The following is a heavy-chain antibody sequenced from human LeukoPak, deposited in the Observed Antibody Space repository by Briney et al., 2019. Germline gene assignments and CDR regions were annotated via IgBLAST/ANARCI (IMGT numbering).Heavy chain of an antibody. CDR3: AKIRQGSWPY. D-gene: IGHD3-10*01. Sequence: GGSLRLSCATSGFTFSNYWMGWVRQAPGKGLEWVAIMNQDGRQKYCVDSLKGRFTISRDNSKNTLYLQMNSLRAEDTAVYYCAKIRQGSWPYWGQGTLVTVSS. V-gene: IGHV3-7*05. J-gene: IGHJ4*02. CDR1: GFTFSNYW. CDR2: MNQDGRQK.